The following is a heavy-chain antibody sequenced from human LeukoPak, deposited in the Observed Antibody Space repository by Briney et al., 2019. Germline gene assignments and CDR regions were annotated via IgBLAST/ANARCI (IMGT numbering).Heavy chain of an antibody. Sequence: PSETLSLTCTVSGDSIRTYYWSWIRQPPGKGLEWIGYIYYSGSTNYNPSLKSRVTISVDTSKNQFSLKLSSVTAADTAVYYCARERRGFDYWGQGTLVTVSS. CDR3: ARERRGFDY. CDR1: GDSIRTYY. CDR2: IYYSGST. V-gene: IGHV4-59*01. J-gene: IGHJ4*02.